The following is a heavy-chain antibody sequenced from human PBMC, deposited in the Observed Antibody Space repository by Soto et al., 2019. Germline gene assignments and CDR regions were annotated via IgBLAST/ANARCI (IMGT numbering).Heavy chain of an antibody. CDR1: GGSVGTGYYY. J-gene: IGHJ4*02. V-gene: IGHV4-61*01. Sequence: PSETLSLTCTVSGGSVGTGYYYWSWIRQPPGKGLEWIGHVYYSGGTNYNPSLQSRVIISKHTYKNQFSLTLSSVTTADTAMYYCAREPYLPKARNDFWGQGTLVTVSS. CDR2: VYYSGGT. CDR3: AREPYLPKARNDF.